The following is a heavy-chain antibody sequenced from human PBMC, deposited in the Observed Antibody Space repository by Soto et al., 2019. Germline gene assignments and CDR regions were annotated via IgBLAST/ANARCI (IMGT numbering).Heavy chain of an antibody. CDR2: IYPGDSDT. CDR1: GYTFNTYW. CDR3: ARQKLWMATINNDAFDV. V-gene: IGHV5-51*01. Sequence: GESLKISCRGSGYTFNTYWIGWVRQMPGKGLEWMGFIYPGDSDTTYSPSFHVKVTISVDKSISTAYLQWSSLKVSDTAIYYCARQKLWMATINNDAFDVWGQGTKVTVSS. J-gene: IGHJ3*01. D-gene: IGHD2-21*01.